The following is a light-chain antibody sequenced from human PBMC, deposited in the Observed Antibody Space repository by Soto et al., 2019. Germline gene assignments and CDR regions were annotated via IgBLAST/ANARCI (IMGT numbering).Light chain of an antibody. J-gene: IGKJ5*01. V-gene: IGKV3-11*01. CDR3: QQRSNWPPT. Sequence: IVLTQSPATLSLSPGERATLSFRASQSVDSYLAWYQQKPGQSPRLLIYDTTNRATGIPVRFSGSGSGTDFTLTISSLEPEDFAVYYCQQRSNWPPTFGQGTRLEIK. CDR1: QSVDSY. CDR2: DTT.